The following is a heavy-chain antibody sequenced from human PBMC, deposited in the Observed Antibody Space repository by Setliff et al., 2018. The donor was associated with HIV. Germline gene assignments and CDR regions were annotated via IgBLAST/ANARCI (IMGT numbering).Heavy chain of an antibody. CDR2: ISVYNGDT. J-gene: IGHJ3*02. CDR1: GNTFTTYD. D-gene: IGHD2-2*01. CDR3: ARAIRWRYCSCTSCSDAFDI. Sequence: GASVKVSCKASGNTFTTYDISWVRQAPGQGLEWMGWISVYNGDTNYAQKFQGRVTMTTDTSTSTAYMELRSLRSDDTAVYYCARAIRWRYCSCTSCSDAFDIWGQGTMVTVSS. V-gene: IGHV1-18*01.